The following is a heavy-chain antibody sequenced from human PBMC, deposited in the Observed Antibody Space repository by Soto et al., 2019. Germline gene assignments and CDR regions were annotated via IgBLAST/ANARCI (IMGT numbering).Heavy chain of an antibody. D-gene: IGHD3-3*01. CDR1: GGSISSGDYY. CDR2: IYYSGST. V-gene: IGHV4-31*03. J-gene: IGHJ5*02. CDR3: ARWWSGSRQGFDP. Sequence: QVQLQESGPGLVKPSQTLSLTCTVSGGSISSGDYYWSWIRQHPGKGLEWIGYIYYSGSTYYNPSFKRRVTLSVDTSKNQFSLKLSSVTAADTAVYYCARWWSGSRQGFDPWGQGTLVTVSS.